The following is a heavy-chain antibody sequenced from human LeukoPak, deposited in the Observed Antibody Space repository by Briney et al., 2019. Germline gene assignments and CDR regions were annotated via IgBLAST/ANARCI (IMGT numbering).Heavy chain of an antibody. V-gene: IGHV4-34*01. Sequence: PSETLSLTCAVYGGSFSGYYWSWIRQPPGKGLEWIGEINHSGSTNYNPSLKSRVTISVDTSKNQFSLKLSSVTAADTAVYYCARAGRGTVTFSDYWGQGTLVTVSS. CDR1: GGSFSGYY. D-gene: IGHD4-17*01. CDR3: ARAGRGTVTFSDY. CDR2: INHSGST. J-gene: IGHJ4*02.